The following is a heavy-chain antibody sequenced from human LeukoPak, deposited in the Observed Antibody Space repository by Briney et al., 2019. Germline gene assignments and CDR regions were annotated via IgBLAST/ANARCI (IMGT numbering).Heavy chain of an antibody. CDR2: ISYDGSNK. Sequence: PGGSLRLSCVVSGFTFTNYVVHWVRQAPGKGLEWVAVISYDGSNKYYADSVKGRFTISRDNSKNTLYLQMNSLRAEDTAVYYCAKVEYYDFWSGPDYWGQGTLVTVSS. CDR3: AKVEYYDFWSGPDY. J-gene: IGHJ4*02. D-gene: IGHD3-3*01. CDR1: GFTFTNYV. V-gene: IGHV3-30*04.